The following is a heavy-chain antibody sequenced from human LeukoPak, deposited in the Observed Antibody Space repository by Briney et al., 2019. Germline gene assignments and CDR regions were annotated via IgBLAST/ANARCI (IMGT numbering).Heavy chain of an antibody. CDR1: GFTFSTYN. V-gene: IGHV3-21*01. D-gene: IGHD1-26*01. J-gene: IGHJ6*03. CDR2: ITSSSTYI. CDR3: ARDPYSGGYGDYYYYYMDL. Sequence: GGSLRLSCAASGFTFSTYNMNWVRQAPGKGLEWVSSITSSSTYIYYADSVKGRFTISRDNAKNSLYLQMNSLRAEDTAVYYCARDPYSGGYGDYYYYYMDLWGQGTTVTISS.